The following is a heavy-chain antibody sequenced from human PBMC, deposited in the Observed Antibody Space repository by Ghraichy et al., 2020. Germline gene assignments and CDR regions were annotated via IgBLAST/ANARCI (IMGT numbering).Heavy chain of an antibody. CDR3: ARRGVEVTSVYYFAMDV. J-gene: IGHJ6*02. CDR1: GDSISSSTYH. D-gene: IGHD4-11*01. V-gene: IGHV4-39*01. CDR2: VFYVENI. Sequence: SETLSLTCNVSGDSISSSTYHWGWIRQPPGKGLEWIGSVFYVENIYYNPSLKSRVTISVDTSKNQFSLNLRSLTAADTAMYYCARRGVEVTSVYYFAMDVWGHGTTVTVSS.